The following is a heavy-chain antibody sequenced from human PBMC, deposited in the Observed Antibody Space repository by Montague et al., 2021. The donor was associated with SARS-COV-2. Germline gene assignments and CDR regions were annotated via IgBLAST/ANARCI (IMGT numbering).Heavy chain of an antibody. V-gene: IGHV4-31*03. CDR2: IYYSGST. CDR3: ARVQGITMIVVVIGVFDI. Sequence: TLSLTCTVSGGSISSSGYYWSWIRQHPGKGLEWIGCIYYSGSTYYNPSLKSRVTISVDTSKNQFSLKLSSVTAADTAVYYCARVQGITMIVVVIGVFDIWGQGTMVTVSS. D-gene: IGHD3-22*01. CDR1: GGSISSSGYY. J-gene: IGHJ3*02.